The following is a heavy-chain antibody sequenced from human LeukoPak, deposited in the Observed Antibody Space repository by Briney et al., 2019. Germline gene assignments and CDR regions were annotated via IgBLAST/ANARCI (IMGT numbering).Heavy chain of an antibody. CDR3: AKDLPVWSSSSLIFDY. Sequence: GGSLRLSCAASGFTFSDYYMSWIRQAPRKGLEWVSYISSSGSTIYYADSVKGRFTISRDNAKNSLYLQMNSLRAEDTAVYYCAKDLPVWSSSSLIFDYWGQGTLVTVSS. D-gene: IGHD6-6*01. CDR2: ISSSGSTI. V-gene: IGHV3-11*01. CDR1: GFTFSDYY. J-gene: IGHJ4*02.